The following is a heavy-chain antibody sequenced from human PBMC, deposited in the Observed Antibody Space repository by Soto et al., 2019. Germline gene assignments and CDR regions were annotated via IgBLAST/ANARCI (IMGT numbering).Heavy chain of an antibody. CDR1: GYTFTRYG. D-gene: IGHD3-16*02. V-gene: IGHV1-18*04. CDR3: ARDPPGLYQFDY. Sequence: ASVKVSCKASGYTFTRYGISWVRQAPGQGLEWMGWINLNNGKTDYQRRLQGRVTMTTDTYTTTVYMELRSLRPDDTAMYYCARDPPGLYQFDYWGQGTLVTVSS. J-gene: IGHJ4*02. CDR2: INLNNGKT.